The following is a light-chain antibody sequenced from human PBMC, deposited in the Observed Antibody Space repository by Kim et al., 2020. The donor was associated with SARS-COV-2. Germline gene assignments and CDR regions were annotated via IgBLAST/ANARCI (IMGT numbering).Light chain of an antibody. CDR1: QSISRY. CDR2: AAS. V-gene: IGKV1-39*01. J-gene: IGKJ4*01. Sequence: ASVGDRVTITCRASQSISRYLNWYQQKPGKAPNLLIYAASSLQSGVPSRFSGSGSGTDFTLNISNLQFEDFATYYCQQSYSTPRTFGGGTKVDIK. CDR3: QQSYSTPRT.